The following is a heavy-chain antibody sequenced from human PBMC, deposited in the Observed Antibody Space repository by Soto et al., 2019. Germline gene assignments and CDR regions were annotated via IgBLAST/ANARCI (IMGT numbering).Heavy chain of an antibody. V-gene: IGHV3-48*02. CDR3: TSDHDGDLDFDY. Sequence: EVQLVESGGGLVQPGESLRLSCAASGITFSNYGWTWVRQAPGKGLEWVSHISVSGTGKIYADSVRGRFTISRDNAKNSVYMQMNSLSDEDTAVYYCTSDHDGDLDFDYWGQGTLVTVSA. J-gene: IGHJ4*02. CDR1: GITFSNYG. CDR2: ISVSGTGK. D-gene: IGHD4-17*01.